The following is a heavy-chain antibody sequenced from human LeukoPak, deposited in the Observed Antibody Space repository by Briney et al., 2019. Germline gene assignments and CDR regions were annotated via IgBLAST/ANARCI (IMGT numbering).Heavy chain of an antibody. CDR3: ARGVDYYGV. D-gene: IGHD3-10*01. Sequence: SETLSLTCAVYGGSFSGYHWSWIRQPPGKGLEWIGEINHSGRTNYNPSLKSRVTISVDTSKKQFSLKLSSVTAADTAVYYCARGVDYYGVWGQGTLVTVSS. CDR1: GGSFSGYH. CDR2: INHSGRT. V-gene: IGHV4-34*01. J-gene: IGHJ4*02.